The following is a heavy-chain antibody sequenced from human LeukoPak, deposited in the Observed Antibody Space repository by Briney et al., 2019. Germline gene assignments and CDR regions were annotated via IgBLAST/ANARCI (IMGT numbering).Heavy chain of an antibody. D-gene: IGHD3-22*01. CDR3: AGPGSSRYYYQPDRIFDY. CDR1: GGSISSSSYY. Sequence: SETLSLTCTVSGGSISSSSYYWGWIRQPPGKGLEWIGSIYYSGSTYYNPSLKSRVTISVDTSKNQFSLKLSSVTAADTAVYYCAGPGSSRYYYQPDRIFDYWGQGTLVTVSS. CDR2: IYYSGST. V-gene: IGHV4-39*01. J-gene: IGHJ4*02.